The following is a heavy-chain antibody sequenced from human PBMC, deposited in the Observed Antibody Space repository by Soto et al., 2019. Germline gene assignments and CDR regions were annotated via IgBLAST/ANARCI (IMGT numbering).Heavy chain of an antibody. Sequence: QVQLVQSGAEVKKPGSSVKVSCKASGYTFTSYGISWVRQAPGQGLEWMGWISAYNGNTNYAQKLQGRVTMTTDTSTSTAYMELRSLRSDDTAVYYCARDLGDYDYVWGSYRPFDYWGQGTLVTVSS. V-gene: IGHV1-18*04. J-gene: IGHJ4*02. D-gene: IGHD3-16*02. CDR3: ARDLGDYDYVWGSYRPFDY. CDR1: GYTFTSYG. CDR2: ISAYNGNT.